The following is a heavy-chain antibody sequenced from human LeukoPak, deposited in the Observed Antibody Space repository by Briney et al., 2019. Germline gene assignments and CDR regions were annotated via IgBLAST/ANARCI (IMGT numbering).Heavy chain of an antibody. CDR3: ARIAYAGFPRQDY. CDR2: IYYSGST. Sequence: SETLSLTCTVSGGSISSSSYYWGWIRQPPGKGLEWIGSIYYSGSTYYNPSLKSRVTISVDTSKNQFSLKLSSVTAADTAVYYCARIAYAGFPRQDYWGQGTLVTVSS. J-gene: IGHJ4*02. V-gene: IGHV4-39*01. CDR1: GGSISSSSYY. D-gene: IGHD2-2*01.